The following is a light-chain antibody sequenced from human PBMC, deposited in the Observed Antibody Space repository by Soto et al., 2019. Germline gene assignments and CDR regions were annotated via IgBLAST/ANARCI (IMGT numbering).Light chain of an antibody. V-gene: IGKV3-11*01. CDR3: QRRTDWPGLS. CDR1: QSVKTY. CDR2: DAS. Sequence: EIVLTQSPATLSLSPGERATLSCRASQSVKTYLAWYQQKPGQAPRFLIYDASYRAFGIPARFSGSGSGTNFTLTISSLEPDDFAVYYCQRRTDWPGLSFGQGTRLEIK. J-gene: IGKJ5*01.